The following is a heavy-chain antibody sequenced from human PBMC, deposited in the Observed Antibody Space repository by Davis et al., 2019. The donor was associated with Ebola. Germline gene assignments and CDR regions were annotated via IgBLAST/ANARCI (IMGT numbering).Heavy chain of an antibody. CDR2: ISSSGSTI. CDR3: ASYSSASVHYYYGMDV. D-gene: IGHD6-6*01. Sequence: PGGSLRLSCAASGFTFSDYYMSWIRQAPGKGLEWVSYISSSGSTIYYADSVKGRFTISRDNAKNSLYLQMNSLRAEDTAVYYCASYSSASVHYYYGMDVWGQGTTVTVSS. CDR1: GFTFSDYY. J-gene: IGHJ6*02. V-gene: IGHV3-11*01.